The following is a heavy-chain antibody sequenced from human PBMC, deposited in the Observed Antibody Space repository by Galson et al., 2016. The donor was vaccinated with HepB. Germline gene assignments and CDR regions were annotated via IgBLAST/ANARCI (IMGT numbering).Heavy chain of an antibody. CDR1: GFTFDDYG. Sequence: SLRLSCAASGFTFDDYGMSWVRQAPGKGLEWVSSLNWNGGSTDYADSVKGRFTISRDNTKNSLYLEMSSLSTEDTALYYCARDLNVEVHLVGRTEVFDVWGQGTMVTVSS. CDR2: LNWNGGST. J-gene: IGHJ3*01. V-gene: IGHV3-20*04. D-gene: IGHD1-26*01. CDR3: ARDLNVEVHLVGRTEVFDV.